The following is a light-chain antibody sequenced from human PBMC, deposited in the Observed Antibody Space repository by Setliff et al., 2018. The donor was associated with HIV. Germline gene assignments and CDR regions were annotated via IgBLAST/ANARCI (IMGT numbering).Light chain of an antibody. V-gene: IGLV1-47*02. CDR2: NND. J-gene: IGLJ2*01. CDR3: ATSDDSLSAVV. CDR1: GSNIGRNS. Sequence: QSVLTQPPSTSGTPGQTVTISCSGSGSNIGRNSVFWYQQPPGTAPKLVMYNNDQRPSGVPDRFSGSKSGTSASLAISGLRSGDEADYYCATSDDSLSAVVFGGGTKVTVL.